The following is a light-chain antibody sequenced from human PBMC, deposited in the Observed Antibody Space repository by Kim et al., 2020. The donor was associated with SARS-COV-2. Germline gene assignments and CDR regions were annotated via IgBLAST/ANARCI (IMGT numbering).Light chain of an antibody. CDR3: GTWDDSLAIAV. V-gene: IGLV1-51*01. CDR1: SPNLGGYY. CDR2: DNN. J-gene: IGLJ2*01. Sequence: GELVPISCSGSSPNLGGYYVSWYQQFPGTAPKLLIYDNNQRPSGIPDRFSGSKSGTSATLGITGLQTGDEADYYCGTWDDSLAIAVFGGGTQLTVL.